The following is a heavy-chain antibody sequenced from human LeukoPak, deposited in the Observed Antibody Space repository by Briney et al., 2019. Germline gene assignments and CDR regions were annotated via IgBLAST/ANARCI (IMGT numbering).Heavy chain of an antibody. V-gene: IGHV4-39*07. D-gene: IGHD5-12*01. CDR3: AIWGYGRYSGYDRGFDP. Sequence: PSETLSLTCTVSGGSISSSSYYWGWIRQPPGKGLEWIGSIYYSGSTYYNPSLKSRVTISVDTSKNQFSLKLSSVTAADTAVYYCAIWGYGRYSGYDRGFDPWGQGTLVAVSS. J-gene: IGHJ5*02. CDR2: IYYSGST. CDR1: GGSISSSSYY.